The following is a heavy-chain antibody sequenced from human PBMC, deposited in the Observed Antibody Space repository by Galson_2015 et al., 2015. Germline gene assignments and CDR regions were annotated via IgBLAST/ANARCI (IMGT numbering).Heavy chain of an antibody. CDR1: GFTFRNDW. Sequence: SLRLSCAASGFTFRNDWMSWVRQAPGKGLEWVGSIKSKTDGGTTDYAAPVKGRFTISRDDSKNTLYLQMNSLKTEDTAVYYCTTGEDQWNFDYWGQRTLVPGSS. V-gene: IGHV3-15*01. CDR2: IKSKTDGGTT. D-gene: IGHD6-19*01. J-gene: IGHJ4*02. CDR3: TTGEDQWNFDY.